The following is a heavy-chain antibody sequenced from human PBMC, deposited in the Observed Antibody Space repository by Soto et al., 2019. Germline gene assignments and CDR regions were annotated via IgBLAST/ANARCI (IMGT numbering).Heavy chain of an antibody. CDR2: ISGSGGST. D-gene: IGHD1-26*01. Sequence: EVQLVESRGGLVQPGGSLRLSCAASGFTFSTYAMTWVRQAPGKGLEWVSGISGSGGSTYHADSVKGRFTISRDSSKNTVYLQMNSLRAEDTAVYYCAKGVGARRYYFDYWGQGTLVTVSS. CDR3: AKGVGARRYYFDY. J-gene: IGHJ4*02. CDR1: GFTFSTYA. V-gene: IGHV3-23*04.